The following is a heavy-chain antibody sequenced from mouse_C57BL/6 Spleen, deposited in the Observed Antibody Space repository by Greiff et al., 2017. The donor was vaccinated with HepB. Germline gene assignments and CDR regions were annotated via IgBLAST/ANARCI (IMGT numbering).Heavy chain of an antibody. D-gene: IGHD2-3*01. Sequence: QVQLQQPGAELVKPGASVKLSCKASGYTFTSYWMHWVKQRPGQGLEWIGMIHPNSGSTNYNEKFKSKATLTVDKSSSPAYMQLSSLTAEDSAVYYCARDDGYYDRFAYWGQGTLVTVSA. V-gene: IGHV1-64*01. CDR1: GYTFTSYW. CDR2: IHPNSGST. CDR3: ARDDGYYDRFAY. J-gene: IGHJ3*01.